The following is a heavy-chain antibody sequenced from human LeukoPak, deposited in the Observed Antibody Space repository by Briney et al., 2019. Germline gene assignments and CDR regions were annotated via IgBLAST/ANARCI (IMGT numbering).Heavy chain of an antibody. CDR2: IIPIFGTT. Sequence: GSSVKVSCKASGGTFSSYAISWVRQAPGQGLDWMGGIIPIFGTTNYAQKFQDRVTITADKSTSTAYMELSSLRSEDTAVYYCARSSEPPRWELSPFDPWGQGTLVTVSS. V-gene: IGHV1-69*06. CDR1: GGTFSSYA. D-gene: IGHD1-26*01. J-gene: IGHJ5*02. CDR3: ARSSEPPRWELSPFDP.